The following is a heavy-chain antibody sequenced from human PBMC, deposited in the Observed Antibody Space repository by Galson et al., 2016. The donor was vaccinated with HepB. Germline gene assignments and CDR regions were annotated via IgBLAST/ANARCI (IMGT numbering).Heavy chain of an antibody. CDR3: ARDYCSSASCLSDDYYYYLDV. D-gene: IGHD2-2*01. CDR1: GFTFSDHY. J-gene: IGHJ6*03. Sequence: SLRLSCAASGFTFSDHYMSWIRQAPGKGLEWVSYISSSSSYTNYTDSVKGRFTISRDNAKNSLYLQMNSLRADDTAVYYCARDYCSSASCLSDDYYYYLDVWGKGTTVTVSS. CDR2: ISSSSSYT. V-gene: IGHV3-11*06.